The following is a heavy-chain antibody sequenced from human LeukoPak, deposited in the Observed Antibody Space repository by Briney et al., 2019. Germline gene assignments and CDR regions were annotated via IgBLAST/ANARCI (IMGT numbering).Heavy chain of an antibody. V-gene: IGHV3-7*03. J-gene: IGHJ4*02. Sequence: PGGSLRLSCAASGFIFSTYWMGWVRQAPGKGLEWVANIKQDESEKYYVDSVKGRFTISRDNTKNSLYLQMNSLRAEDTAVYYCAKSGYSRYPRSNTSVGIFDYWGQGTLVTVSS. CDR2: IKQDESEK. CDR3: AKSGYSRYPRSNTSVGIFDY. CDR1: GFIFSTYW. D-gene: IGHD6-13*01.